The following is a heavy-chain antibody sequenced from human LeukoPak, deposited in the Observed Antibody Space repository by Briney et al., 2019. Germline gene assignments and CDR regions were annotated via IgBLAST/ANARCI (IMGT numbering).Heavy chain of an antibody. CDR3: ARGKEGYSSSSAWFDP. CDR2: ISAYNGNT. Sequence: GASVKVSCKASGYTFTSYGISWVRQAPGQGLEWMGWISAYNGNTNYAQKLQGRVTMTTDTSTTTAYMELRSLRSDDTAVYYCARGKEGYSSSSAWFDPWGQGTLVTVSS. CDR1: GYTFTSYG. D-gene: IGHD6-6*01. V-gene: IGHV1-18*01. J-gene: IGHJ5*02.